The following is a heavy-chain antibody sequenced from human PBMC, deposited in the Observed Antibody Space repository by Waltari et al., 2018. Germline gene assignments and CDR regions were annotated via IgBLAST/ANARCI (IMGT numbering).Heavy chain of an antibody. J-gene: IGHJ4*02. V-gene: IGHV1-24*01. D-gene: IGHD2-2*01. Sequence: QVQLVQSGAEVKKPGASVKVSCKVSGYTLTELSMHWVRQAPGKGLEWMGGFDPEDGETIYAQKFQGRVTMTEDTSTDTAYMELSSLRSEDTAVYYCATPPKYCSSTSYYLYYFDYWGQGTLVTVSS. CDR2: FDPEDGET. CDR1: GYTLTELS. CDR3: ATPPKYCSSTSYYLYYFDY.